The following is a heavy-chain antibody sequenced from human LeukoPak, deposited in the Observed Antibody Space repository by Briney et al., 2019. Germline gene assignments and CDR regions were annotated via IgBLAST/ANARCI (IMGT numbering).Heavy chain of an antibody. Sequence: SQTLSLTCAISGDSVSSNSAAWNWIRQSSSRGLEWLGRTYYRSKWYSDYAVSVKSRITINPDTSKNQFSLQLSSVTPEDTAVYYCARDPVAGGRVFDYWGQGTLVTVSS. CDR1: GDSVSSNSAA. CDR3: ARDPVAGGRVFDY. D-gene: IGHD6-19*01. CDR2: TYYRSKWYS. J-gene: IGHJ4*02. V-gene: IGHV6-1*01.